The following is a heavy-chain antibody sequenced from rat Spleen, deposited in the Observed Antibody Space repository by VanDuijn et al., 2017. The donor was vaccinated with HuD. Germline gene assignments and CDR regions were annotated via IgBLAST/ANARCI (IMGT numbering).Heavy chain of an antibody. CDR1: GFSLTDYS. CDR2: MWSSGST. CDR3: IRGGRRESPLDY. D-gene: IGHD1-11*01. J-gene: IGHJ2*01. Sequence: VQLKESGPGLVQPSQTLSLTCTVSGFSLTDYSVHWIRQPPGKGLEWMGVMWSSGSTAYNSALKSRLSISRDTSKSQVFLKMNSLQGEDTAIYHCIRGGRRESPLDYWGQGVMVTVSS. V-gene: IGHV2S63*01.